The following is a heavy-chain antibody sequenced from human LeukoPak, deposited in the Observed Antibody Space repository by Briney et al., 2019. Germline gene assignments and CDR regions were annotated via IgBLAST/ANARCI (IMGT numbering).Heavy chain of an antibody. CDR3: ARLREDTTMEFDY. V-gene: IGHV4-59*01. Sequence: KSSETLSLTCTVSGGSISSYYWSWIRQPPGKGLEWIGYIYYSGSTNYNPSLKSRVTISVDTSKNQFSLKLSSVTAADTAVYYCARLREDTTMEFDYWGQGTLVTVSS. J-gene: IGHJ4*02. CDR1: GGSISSYY. D-gene: IGHD5-18*01. CDR2: IYYSGST.